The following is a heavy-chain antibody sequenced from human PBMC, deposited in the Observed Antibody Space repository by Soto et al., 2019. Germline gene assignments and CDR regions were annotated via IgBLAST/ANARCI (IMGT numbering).Heavy chain of an antibody. CDR1: GYTFVDYA. V-gene: IGHV1-3*01. D-gene: IGHD3-22*01. CDR3: TREPVVAENWFDP. CDR2: MNPKTGNI. J-gene: IGHJ5*02. Sequence: ASVKVSCKASGYTFVDYALHWVRQAPGQGLEWVGWMNPKTGNIKSSHKFEDRVSITRDTATSTAYMELSGLRSEDTAVYFCTREPVVAENWFDPWGQGTLVTVSS.